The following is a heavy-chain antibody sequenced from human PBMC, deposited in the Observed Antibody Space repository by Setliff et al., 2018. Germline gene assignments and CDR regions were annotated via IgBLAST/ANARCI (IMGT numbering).Heavy chain of an antibody. CDR2: IYPGDSDT. Sequence: PGESLKISCKGFGYSFISYWIGWVRQMPGKGLEWMGIIYPGDSDTRYSPSFQGQVTISADKSINTAYLQWSSLRASDTAIYYCARALYPSSFIGHNWFDPWGQGTLVTVSS. J-gene: IGHJ5*02. CDR1: GYSFISYW. CDR3: ARALYPSSFIGHNWFDP. D-gene: IGHD2-2*01. V-gene: IGHV5-51*01.